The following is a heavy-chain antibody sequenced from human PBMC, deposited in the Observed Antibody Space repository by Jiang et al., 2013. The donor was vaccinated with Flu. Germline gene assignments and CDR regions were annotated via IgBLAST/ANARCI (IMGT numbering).Heavy chain of an antibody. CDR3: ASTQNYFDSSGYYY. CDR2: ISDSGSA. Sequence: GLVKPSETLSLTCAVYGVPFSGYYWTWIRQPPGKGLEWIGEISDSGSANYSPSLNSRVTISVDTSKSQFSLKLSSVTAADTAVYYCASTQNYFDSSGYYYWGQGTQVTVTS. J-gene: IGHJ4*02. D-gene: IGHD3-22*01. CDR1: GVPFSGYY. V-gene: IGHV4-34*01.